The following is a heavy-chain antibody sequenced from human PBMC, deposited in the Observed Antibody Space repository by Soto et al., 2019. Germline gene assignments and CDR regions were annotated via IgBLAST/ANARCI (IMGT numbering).Heavy chain of an antibody. CDR2: INHSGST. J-gene: IGHJ4*02. V-gene: IGHV4-34*01. D-gene: IGHD6-19*01. Sequence: KPSETLSLTCAVYGGSFSGYYWSWIRQPPGKGLEWIGEINHSGSTNYNPSLKSRVTISVDTSKNQFSLKLSSVTAADTAVYYCARGHPLIEQPTDIAVAGTRGEIGRAEFDYWGQGTLVTAPQ. CDR1: GGSFSGYY. CDR3: ARGHPLIEQPTDIAVAGTRGEIGRAEFDY.